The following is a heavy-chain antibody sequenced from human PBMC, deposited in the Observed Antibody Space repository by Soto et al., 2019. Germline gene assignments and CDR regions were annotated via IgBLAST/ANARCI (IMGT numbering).Heavy chain of an antibody. J-gene: IGHJ4*02. CDR3: ARALRRGFYSNPLDY. Sequence: QVQLQESGPGLVKPSQTLSLTCTVSGGSISSGDYYWSWIRQPPGKGLEWIGYIYYSGSTYYNPSLKSRVTISVDTSKNQFSLKLSSVTAADTAVYYCARALRRGFYSNPLDYWGQGTLVTVSS. V-gene: IGHV4-30-4*01. CDR1: GGSISSGDYY. CDR2: IYYSGST. D-gene: IGHD4-4*01.